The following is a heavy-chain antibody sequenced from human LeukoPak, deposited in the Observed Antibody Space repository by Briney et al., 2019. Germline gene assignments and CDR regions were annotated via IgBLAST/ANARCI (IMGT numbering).Heavy chain of an antibody. Sequence: ASVTVSCKASGYTFTGYYMHWVRQAPGQGLEWMGWINPNSGGTNYAQKFQGWVTMTRDTSISTAYMELSRLRSDDTAVYYCATGYTSLWYYGMDVWGQGTTVTVSS. V-gene: IGHV1-2*04. CDR1: GYTFTGYY. CDR3: ATGYTSLWYYGMDV. D-gene: IGHD5-24*01. J-gene: IGHJ6*02. CDR2: INPNSGGT.